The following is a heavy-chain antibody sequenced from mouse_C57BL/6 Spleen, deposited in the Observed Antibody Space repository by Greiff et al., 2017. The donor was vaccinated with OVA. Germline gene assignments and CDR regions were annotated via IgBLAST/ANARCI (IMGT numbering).Heavy chain of an antibody. J-gene: IGHJ4*01. Sequence: EVMLVESGGGLVQPKGSLKLSCAASGFSFNTYAMNWVRQAPGKGLEWVARIRSKSNNYATYYADSVKDRFTISRDDSESMLYLQMNNLKTEDTAMYYCVSSYYAMDYWGQGTSVTVSS. CDR3: VSSYYAMDY. V-gene: IGHV10-1*01. CDR2: IRSKSNNYAT. CDR1: GFSFNTYA.